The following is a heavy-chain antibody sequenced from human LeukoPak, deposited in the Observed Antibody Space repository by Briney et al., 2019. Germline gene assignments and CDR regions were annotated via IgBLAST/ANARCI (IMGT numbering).Heavy chain of an antibody. D-gene: IGHD1-7*01. Sequence: PGGSLRLSCAASGFTFSSCAMSWVRQAPGKGLEWVSAISGSGGSTYYPDSVKGRFTISRDNSKNTLYLQMNSLRAEDTAVYYCAKDPRRNYRSHFDYWGQGTLVTVSS. CDR1: GFTFSSCA. CDR3: AKDPRRNYRSHFDY. V-gene: IGHV3-23*01. J-gene: IGHJ4*02. CDR2: ISGSGGST.